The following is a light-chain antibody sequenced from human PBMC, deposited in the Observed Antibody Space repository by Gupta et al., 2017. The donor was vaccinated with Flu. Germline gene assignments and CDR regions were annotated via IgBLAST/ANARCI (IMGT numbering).Light chain of an antibody. V-gene: IGKV1-5*03. CDR2: MAS. J-gene: IGKJ1*01. CDR1: KSISSW. CDR3: QEYNRYSWT. Sequence: DIQMTQSPSTLPASVGDRVTITCRASKSISSWLAWYQQKPGKPPKLLIYMASTLETGVPSRFAGSGSGTEFTLTISSLQTDDFATYYCQEYNRYSWTFGQGTKVEIK.